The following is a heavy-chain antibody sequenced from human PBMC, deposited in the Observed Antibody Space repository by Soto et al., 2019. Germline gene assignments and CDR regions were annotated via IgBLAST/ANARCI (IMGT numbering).Heavy chain of an antibody. J-gene: IGHJ5*02. CDR2: INAGNGNT. CDR3: ARAPGYSSGWYGWFDP. CDR1: GYTFTSYA. Sequence: QVQLVQSGAEVKKPGASVKVSCKASGYTFTSYAMHWVRQAPGQRLEWMGWINAGNGNTKYSQKLQSRVTITRDTSASTAYMELSSLRSEDTAVYYCARAPGYSSGWYGWFDPWGQGTLVTVSS. V-gene: IGHV1-3*01. D-gene: IGHD6-19*01.